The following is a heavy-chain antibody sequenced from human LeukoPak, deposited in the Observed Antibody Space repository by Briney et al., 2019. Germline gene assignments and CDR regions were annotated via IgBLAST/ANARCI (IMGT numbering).Heavy chain of an antibody. V-gene: IGHV1-69*04. CDR1: GGTFSSYA. CDR2: IIPILGIA. CDR3: ARGSGYDFGISFDY. Sequence: SVKVSCKASGGTFSSYAISWVRQAPGQGLEWMGRIIPILGIANYAQKFQGRVTITADKSTSTAYMELSSLRSEDTAVYYCARGSGYDFGISFDYWGQGTLVTVPS. D-gene: IGHD5-12*01. J-gene: IGHJ4*02.